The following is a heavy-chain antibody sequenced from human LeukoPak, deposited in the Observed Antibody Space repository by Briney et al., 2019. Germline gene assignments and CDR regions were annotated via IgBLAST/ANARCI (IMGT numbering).Heavy chain of an antibody. CDR3: AKDFRAAAGTIDY. V-gene: IGHV3-9*01. CDR2: ISWNSGSI. D-gene: IGHD6-13*01. J-gene: IGHJ4*02. Sequence: GGSLRLSCAASGFTFSSYAMSWVRQAPGKGLEWVSGISWNSGSIGYADSVKGRFTISRDNAKNSLNLQMNSLRAEDTALYYCAKDFRAAAGTIDYWGQGTLVTVSS. CDR1: GFTFSSYA.